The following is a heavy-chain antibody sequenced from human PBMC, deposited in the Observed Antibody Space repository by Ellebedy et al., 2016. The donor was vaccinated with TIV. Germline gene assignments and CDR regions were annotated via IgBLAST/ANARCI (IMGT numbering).Heavy chain of an antibody. CDR1: GFTFSSYA. J-gene: IGHJ6*02. V-gene: IGHV3-30*01. Sequence: PGGSLRLSCAASGFTFSSYAMHWVRQAPGKGLEWVAVISYDGSNQYYADSVKCRFTISRDNSRNTLYLQMNSLRAEDTAVYYSARVGYYYGMDVWGQGTTVTVSS. CDR2: ISYDGSNQ. CDR3: ARVGYYYGMDV.